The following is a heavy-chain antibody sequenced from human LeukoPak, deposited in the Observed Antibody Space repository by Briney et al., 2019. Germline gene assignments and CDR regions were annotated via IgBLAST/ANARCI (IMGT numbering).Heavy chain of an antibody. CDR3: ARDGGAAAGLFDY. Sequence: SETLSLTCTVSGGSISSYYWSWIRQPPGKGLVWIGYIYYSGSTYYNPSLKSRVTISVDTSKNQFSLKLSSVTAADTAVYYCARDGGAAAGLFDYWGQGTLVTVSS. D-gene: IGHD6-13*01. CDR2: IYYSGST. J-gene: IGHJ4*02. CDR1: GGSISSYY. V-gene: IGHV4-59*12.